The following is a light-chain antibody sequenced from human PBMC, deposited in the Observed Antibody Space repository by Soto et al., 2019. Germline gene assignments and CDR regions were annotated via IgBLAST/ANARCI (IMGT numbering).Light chain of an antibody. V-gene: IGLV2-11*01. CDR1: SSDVGSFNY. J-gene: IGLJ1*01. CDR3: CSYAGSPYV. CDR2: DVT. Sequence: QPALPQPRSVSGSPGQSVTISCTGTSSDVGSFNYVSWYQQHPDKAPKLMIYDVTKRPSGVPDRFSGSKSGNTASLTISGLQAEDEADYYCCSYAGSPYVFGTGTKVTVL.